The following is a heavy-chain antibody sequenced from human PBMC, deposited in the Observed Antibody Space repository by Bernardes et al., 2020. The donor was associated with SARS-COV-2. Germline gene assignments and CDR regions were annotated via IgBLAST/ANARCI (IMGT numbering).Heavy chain of an antibody. V-gene: IGHV1-46*01. D-gene: IGHD1-26*01. J-gene: IGHJ4*02. CDR2: INPSRGTT. Sequence: PGQGLEWMGRINPSRGTTVYAQRFQGRVTMTRDTSTSTVYMELSSLRSEDTAVYFCDRGTVGAADEKWGQGTLVTVS. CDR3: DRGTVGAADEK.